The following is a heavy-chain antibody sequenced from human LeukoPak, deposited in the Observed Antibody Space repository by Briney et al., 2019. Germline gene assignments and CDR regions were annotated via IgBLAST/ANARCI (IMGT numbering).Heavy chain of an antibody. CDR3: ATTRGLLWFGELDRYYYYGMDV. D-gene: IGHD3-10*01. J-gene: IGHJ6*02. CDR1: GYTLTELS. V-gene: IGHV1-24*01. Sequence: GASVEVSCKVSGYTLTELSMHWVRQAPGKGLEWMGGFDPEDGETIYAQKFQGRVTMTEDTSTDTAYMELSSLRSEDTAVYYCATTRGLLWFGELDRYYYYGMDVWGQGTTVTVSS. CDR2: FDPEDGET.